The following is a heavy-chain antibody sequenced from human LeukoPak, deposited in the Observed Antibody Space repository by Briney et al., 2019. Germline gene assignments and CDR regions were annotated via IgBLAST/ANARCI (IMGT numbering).Heavy chain of an antibody. J-gene: IGHJ3*01. CDR2: IYSGGST. Sequence: SETLSLTCTVSGGSFNSYYWSWIRQPPGKGLEWIGYIYSGGSTNYNPSLKSRVTTSVDTSKNQFSLKLSSVTAADTAVYFCARRMGQQLGVDAFDVWGQGTMVTVSS. CDR1: GGSFNSYY. CDR3: ARRMGQQLGVDAFDV. D-gene: IGHD6-13*01. V-gene: IGHV4-59*01.